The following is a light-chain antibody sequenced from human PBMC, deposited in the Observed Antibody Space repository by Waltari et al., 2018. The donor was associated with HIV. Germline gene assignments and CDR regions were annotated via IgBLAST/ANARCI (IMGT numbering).Light chain of an antibody. V-gene: IGLV1-44*01. CDR3: AAWDDSLNGDVV. CDR2: RSD. Sequence: QSVLTQPPSASGTPGPRVTISCSGSSSNIGINPVNWYQQLPGTAPKLLIYRSDQRPSGVPDRFSGSKSGTSASLAISGLQSEDEADYYCAAWDDSLNGDVVFGGGTKLTVL. J-gene: IGLJ2*01. CDR1: SSNIGINP.